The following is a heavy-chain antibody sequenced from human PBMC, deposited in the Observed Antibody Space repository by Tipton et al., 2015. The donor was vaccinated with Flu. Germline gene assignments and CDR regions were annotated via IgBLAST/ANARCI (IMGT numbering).Heavy chain of an antibody. CDR2: IYPTGTT. V-gene: IGHV4-39*01. D-gene: IGHD3-10*02. CDR1: SGSIRSTNYF. J-gene: IGHJ4*02. Sequence: LSLTCTVSSGSIRSTNYFCAWIRQPPGKRLELIGSIYPTGTTYYNPSLKSRVTISVDTSKSQFSLMLRSVTAADTAVYYCARLSYYDVDLKNFYFDHWGQGALVTVSS. CDR3: ARLSYYDVDLKNFYFDH.